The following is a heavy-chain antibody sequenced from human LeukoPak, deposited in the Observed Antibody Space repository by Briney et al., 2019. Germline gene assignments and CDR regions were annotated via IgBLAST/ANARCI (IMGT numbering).Heavy chain of an antibody. J-gene: IGHJ1*01. D-gene: IGHD6-13*01. CDR3: ARDPSAAAGTLGYFQH. V-gene: IGHV1-3*01. CDR2: INAGNGNT. CDR1: GYTFTSYA. Sequence: VASVKVSCKASGYTFTSYAMHWVRQAPGPRLEWMGWINAGNGNTKYSQKFQGRLTMTRDTSTSTVYMELSSLRSEDTAVYYCARDPSAAAGTLGYFQHWGQGTLVTVSS.